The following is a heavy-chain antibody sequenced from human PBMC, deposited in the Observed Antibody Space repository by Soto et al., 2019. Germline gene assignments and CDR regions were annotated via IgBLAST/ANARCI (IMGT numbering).Heavy chain of an antibody. CDR2: IIPIFGTA. J-gene: IGHJ4*02. D-gene: IGHD2-21*01. CDR3: ARFTGGDSPPNYFDY. CDR1: GGTFSSYA. Sequence: GASVKVSCKASGGTFSSYAISWVRQAPGQGLEWMGGIIPIFGTANYAQKFQGRVTITADESTSTAYMELSSLRSEDTAVYYCARFTGGDSPPNYFDYWGQGTLVTVSS. V-gene: IGHV1-69*13.